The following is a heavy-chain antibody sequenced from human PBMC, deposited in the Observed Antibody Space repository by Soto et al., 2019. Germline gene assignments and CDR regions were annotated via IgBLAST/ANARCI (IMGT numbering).Heavy chain of an antibody. Sequence: QVQLVQSGAEVKKPGASVKVSCKASGYTFNNYGISWVRQAPGQGLEWMGWIGPYNGNTDHAQNFQGRVTMTTETSTNTAYMELRSLGPDDTVLYYCARCYCSVGSCYTCWHFDLWGRGTLVTVSS. D-gene: IGHD2-15*01. V-gene: IGHV1-18*01. CDR3: ARCYCSVGSCYTCWHFDL. CDR2: IGPYNGNT. J-gene: IGHJ2*01. CDR1: GYTFNNYG.